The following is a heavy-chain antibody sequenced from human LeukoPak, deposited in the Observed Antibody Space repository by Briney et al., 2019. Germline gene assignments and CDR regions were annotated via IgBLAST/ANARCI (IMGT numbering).Heavy chain of an antibody. Sequence: PSETLSLTCAVSGASISSSNWWSWVRQVPGKGLEWIGEIYHGGSTNYNPSLKSRVTISVDKSKNQFYLNLNSVTAADTAVYYCARKGFFDWSLWDYWGQGTLVTVSS. J-gene: IGHJ4*02. CDR1: GASISSSNW. CDR2: IYHGGST. V-gene: IGHV4-4*02. D-gene: IGHD3-9*01. CDR3: ARKGFFDWSLWDY.